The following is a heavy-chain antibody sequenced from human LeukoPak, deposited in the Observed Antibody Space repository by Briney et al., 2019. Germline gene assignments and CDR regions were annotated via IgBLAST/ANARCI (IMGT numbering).Heavy chain of an antibody. Sequence: SETLSLTCTVSGGSISSYYWSWIRQPPGKGLEWIGHIYYSGSTNYNPSLKSRVTMSVDTSKNQFSLKLSSVTAADTAVYYCAVTYYDFWSGFPTNAFDIWGQGTMVTVSS. CDR3: AVTYYDFWSGFPTNAFDI. CDR1: GGSISSYY. CDR2: IYYSGST. J-gene: IGHJ3*02. D-gene: IGHD3-3*01. V-gene: IGHV4-59*12.